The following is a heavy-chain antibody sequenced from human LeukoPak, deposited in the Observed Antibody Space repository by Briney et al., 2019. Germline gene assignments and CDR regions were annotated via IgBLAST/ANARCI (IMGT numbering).Heavy chain of an antibody. D-gene: IGHD6-13*01. CDR2: ISRGGSTT. CDR1: GFTFSDYY. J-gene: IGHJ3*02. V-gene: IGHV3-11*01. CDR3: VRGVSISSSWYNDI. Sequence: GGSLRLSYAASGFTFSDYYMSWIRQALGKGLEWVSYISRGGSTTYYADSVKGRFTISRDNAKNSLYLQMNSLRAEDTAVYYCVRGVSISSSWYNDIWGQGTMVTVSS.